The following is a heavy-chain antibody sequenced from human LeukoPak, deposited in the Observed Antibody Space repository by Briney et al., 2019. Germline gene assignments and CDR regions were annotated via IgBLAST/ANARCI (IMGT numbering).Heavy chain of an antibody. CDR1: GGSFSGYY. CDR3: ARLARDRRDTAMTP. CDR2: INHSGST. Sequence: SETLSLTCAVYGGSFSGYYWSWIRQPPGKGLEWIGEINHSGSTNYNPSLKSRVTISVDTSKNQFSLKLSSVTAADTAVYYCARLARDRRDTAMTPWGQGTLVTVSS. J-gene: IGHJ5*02. V-gene: IGHV4-34*01. D-gene: IGHD5-18*01.